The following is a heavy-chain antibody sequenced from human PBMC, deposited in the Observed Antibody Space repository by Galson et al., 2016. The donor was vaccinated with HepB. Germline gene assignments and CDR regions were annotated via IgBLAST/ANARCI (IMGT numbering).Heavy chain of an antibody. CDR2: INAGNGNT. Sequence: SVKVSCKASGYTFTSYIMHWVRQAPGQRLEWMGWINAGNGNTKYSEKFQGRVTITRDTSANIAYMELSSLRSEDTAVYYCARRDYDILSTPSPEYFRHWGQGTLVTVSS. V-gene: IGHV1-3*01. CDR1: GYTFTSYI. D-gene: IGHD3-9*01. J-gene: IGHJ1*01. CDR3: ARRDYDILSTPSPEYFRH.